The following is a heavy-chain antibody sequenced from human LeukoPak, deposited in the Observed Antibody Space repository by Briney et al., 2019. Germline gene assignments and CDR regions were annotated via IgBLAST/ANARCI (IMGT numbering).Heavy chain of an antibody. CDR2: INSDGSST. V-gene: IGHV3-74*01. J-gene: IGHJ4*02. CDR1: GFTFSRYW. D-gene: IGHD3-10*01. CDR3: AREDYGSGSYEFDY. Sequence: GGSLRLSCAASGFTFSRYWMHWVRQAPGKGPVWVSRINSDGSSTSYADSVKGRFTISRDNAKNTLYLQMNSLRAEDTAVYYCAREDYGSGSYEFDYWGQGTLVTVSS.